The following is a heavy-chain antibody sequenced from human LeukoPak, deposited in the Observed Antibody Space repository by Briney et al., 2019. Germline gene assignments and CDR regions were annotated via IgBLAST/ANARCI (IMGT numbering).Heavy chain of an antibody. CDR1: GFTFSTYT. Sequence: GGSLRLSCAASGFTFSTYTMNWVRQAPGKGLEWVSSISSSSTYIFYADSLKGRFTISRDNAKNSLYLQMNSLRAEDTAVYYCARDGGYSGYDEYYFDYWGQGTLVTVSS. V-gene: IGHV3-21*01. CDR3: ARDGGYSGYDEYYFDY. CDR2: ISSSSTYI. D-gene: IGHD5-12*01. J-gene: IGHJ4*02.